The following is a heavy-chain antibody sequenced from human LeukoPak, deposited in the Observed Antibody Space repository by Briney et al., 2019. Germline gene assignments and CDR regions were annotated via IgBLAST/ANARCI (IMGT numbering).Heavy chain of an antibody. Sequence: GDSLKISCQAFGYSFTTYWIGWVRQMPGKGLECMGIIYPGDSDVRYSPSFQGQVTISADKSISTAYLQWSSLKASDTAMYYCARIPSFDFWSGSLFYYFDYWGREPWSPSPQ. V-gene: IGHV5-51*01. CDR1: GYSFTTYW. D-gene: IGHD3-3*01. CDR3: ARIPSFDFWSGSLFYYFDY. CDR2: IYPGDSDV. J-gene: IGHJ4*02.